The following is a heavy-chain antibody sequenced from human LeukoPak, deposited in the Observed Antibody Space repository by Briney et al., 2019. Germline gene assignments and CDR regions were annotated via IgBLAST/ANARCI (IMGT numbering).Heavy chain of an antibody. V-gene: IGHV4-34*01. CDR2: INHSGGT. CDR3: AGTADARGTRGIWYFHY. Sequence: PSETLTLTXAVYGGSFSDFYGSWIRQPPGKGLEWIGEINHSGGTNDNPSLKSRVAISVDTSKKQFSLKLRSVTAADTAVYYCAGTADARGTRGIWYFHYWGQGTLVTVSS. J-gene: IGHJ4*02. D-gene: IGHD3-16*01. CDR1: GGSFSDFY.